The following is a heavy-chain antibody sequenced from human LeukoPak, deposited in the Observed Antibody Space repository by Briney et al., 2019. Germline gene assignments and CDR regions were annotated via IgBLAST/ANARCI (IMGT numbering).Heavy chain of an antibody. J-gene: IGHJ5*02. Sequence: ASVKVSCKASGYTFTSYGISWVRQAPGQGLEWMGWISAYNGNTNYAQKLQGRVTMTTDTSTSTAYMELRSLRSDDTAVYYCARDGYCSSTSRYEGNWFDPWGQGTLVTVSS. CDR3: ARDGYCSSTSRYEGNWFDP. CDR1: GYTFTSYG. V-gene: IGHV1-18*04. CDR2: ISAYNGNT. D-gene: IGHD2-2*03.